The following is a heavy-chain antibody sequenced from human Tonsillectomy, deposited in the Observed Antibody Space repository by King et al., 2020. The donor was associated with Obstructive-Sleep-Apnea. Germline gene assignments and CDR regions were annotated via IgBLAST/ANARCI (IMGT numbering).Heavy chain of an antibody. CDR1: GFTFSSYA. V-gene: IGHV3-23*04. J-gene: IGHJ5*02. CDR3: AKSQDIVVVVAATYNCFDP. D-gene: IGHD2-15*01. Sequence: VQLVESGGGLVQPGVSLRLSCAASGFTFSSYAMSWVRQAPGKGLEWVSAIIGSGGSTYYADTVKGRFTISRDNSKNTLYLQMNSLRAEDTAVYYCAKSQDIVVVVAATYNCFDPWGQGTLVTVSA. CDR2: IIGSGGST.